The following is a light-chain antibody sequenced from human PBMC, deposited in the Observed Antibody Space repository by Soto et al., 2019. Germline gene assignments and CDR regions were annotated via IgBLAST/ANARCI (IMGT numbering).Light chain of an antibody. J-gene: IGLJ1*01. CDR3: CSYTTSNTRQIV. V-gene: IGLV2-14*01. Sequence: QSALTQPASVSGSPGQSITISCTGTSSDVGGYNYVSWYQQHPGKAPKFMIYDVSNRPSGVYNRFSGSKSGNTASLTISGLQAEEEADYYCCSYTTSNTRQIVFGTGTKLTVL. CDR2: DVS. CDR1: SSDVGGYNY.